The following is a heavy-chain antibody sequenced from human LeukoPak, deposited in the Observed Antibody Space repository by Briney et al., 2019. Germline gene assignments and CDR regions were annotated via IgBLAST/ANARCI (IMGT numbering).Heavy chain of an antibody. CDR3: ARDLWFGESFDY. D-gene: IGHD3-10*01. V-gene: IGHV3-7*03. Sequence: GGSLRLSCAASGFTFSSYWMSWVRQAPGKGLEWVANIKHDGSEKYYVDSVKGRFTISRDNAKNSLYLQMNSLRAEDTAVYFCARDLWFGESFDYWGQGTLVTVSS. CDR2: IKHDGSEK. J-gene: IGHJ4*02. CDR1: GFTFSSYW.